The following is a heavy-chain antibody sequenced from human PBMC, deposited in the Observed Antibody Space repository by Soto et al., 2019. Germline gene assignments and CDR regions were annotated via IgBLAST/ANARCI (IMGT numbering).Heavy chain of an antibody. CDR2: INHSGST. CDR3: ARGLGITMIVVADDAFDI. J-gene: IGHJ3*02. V-gene: IGHV4-34*01. Sequence: SETLSLTCAVYGGSFSGYYWSWIRQPPGKGLEWIGEINHSGSTNYNPSLKSRVTISVDTSKNQFSLELSSVTAADTAVYYCARGLGITMIVVADDAFDIWGQGTMVTVSS. CDR1: GGSFSGYY. D-gene: IGHD3-22*01.